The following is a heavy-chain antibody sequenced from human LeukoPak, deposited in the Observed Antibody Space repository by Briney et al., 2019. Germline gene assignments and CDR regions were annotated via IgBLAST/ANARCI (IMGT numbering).Heavy chain of an antibody. CDR2: LIQDGREK. J-gene: IGHJ4*02. V-gene: IGHV3-7*03. CDR3: ASWGSVAGQRAPDY. CDR1: GFTFSRYW. D-gene: IGHD6-19*01. Sequence: PGGSLRLSCAASGFTFSRYWMTWVRQAPGKGLEWVATLIQDGREKHYVDSVKGRFTISRDNAQNSVYLEMDSLRAEDTAVYFFASWGSVAGQRAPDYWGQGTLVTGSS.